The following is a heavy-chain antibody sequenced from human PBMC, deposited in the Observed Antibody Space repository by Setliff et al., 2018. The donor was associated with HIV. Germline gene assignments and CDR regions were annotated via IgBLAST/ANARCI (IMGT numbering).Heavy chain of an antibody. CDR3: ARSRSPYGEKYYFDS. J-gene: IGHJ4*02. CDR2: INTNSGDT. D-gene: IGHD4-17*01. V-gene: IGHV1-2*02. Sequence: ASVKVSCKASGYTFTDYYIQWVRQAPGQGLEWMGWINTNSGDTNYAEKFQGRVTMTRKTSISTAYMDLRRLKSHDTAVYYCARSRSPYGEKYYFDSWGQGTLVTVSS. CDR1: GYTFTDYY.